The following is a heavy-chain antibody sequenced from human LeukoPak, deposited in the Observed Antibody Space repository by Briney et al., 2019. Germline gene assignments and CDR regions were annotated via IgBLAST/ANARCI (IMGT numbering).Heavy chain of an antibody. CDR2: INPDGSTT. D-gene: IGHD5-18*01. CDR1: GFTFSSYW. CDR3: VRGQLWSYYHDY. V-gene: IGHV3-74*01. J-gene: IGHJ4*02. Sequence: GGSLRLSCAASGFTFSSYWVHWVRQAPGRGLVWVSRINPDGSTTSYADSVKGRFTISRDNAKNTLYLQMNSLRAEDTAVYYCVRGQLWSYYHDYWGQGTLVTVSS.